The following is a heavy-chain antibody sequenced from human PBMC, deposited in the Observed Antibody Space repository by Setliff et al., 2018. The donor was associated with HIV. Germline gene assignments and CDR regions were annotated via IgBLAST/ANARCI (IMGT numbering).Heavy chain of an antibody. CDR1: GASVSGFY. Sequence: SETLSLTCTVSGASVSGFYWGWLRQPPGKGLEWIGSFSYNGRTYYIPSLKSRVTISVDTSKNQFSLKLNSVTAADTAVYYCARVRNYNLWSGYLDYWGQGTLVTVSS. CDR2: FSYNGRT. V-gene: IGHV4-39*01. CDR3: ARVRNYNLWSGYLDY. D-gene: IGHD3-3*01. J-gene: IGHJ4*02.